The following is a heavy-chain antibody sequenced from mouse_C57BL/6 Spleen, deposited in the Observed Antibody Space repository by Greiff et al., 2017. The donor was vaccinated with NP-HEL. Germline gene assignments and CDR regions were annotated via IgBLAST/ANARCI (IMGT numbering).Heavy chain of an antibody. CDR2: INPGRGGT. Sequence: VQLQQSGAELVRPGTSVKVSCKASGYAFTNYLIEWVKQRPGQGLEWIGVINPGRGGTNYNEKFKGKATLTADKSSSTAYMQLSSLTSEDSAVYFCARSRGNYYGSSDYWGQGTTLTVSS. V-gene: IGHV1-54*01. CDR3: ARSRGNYYGSSDY. J-gene: IGHJ2*01. CDR1: GYAFTNYL. D-gene: IGHD1-1*01.